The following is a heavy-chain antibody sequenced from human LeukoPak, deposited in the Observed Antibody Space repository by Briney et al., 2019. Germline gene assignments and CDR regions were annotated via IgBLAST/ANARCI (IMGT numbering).Heavy chain of an antibody. CDR3: AKDPWGSGSWLFDC. CDR1: GFPFTSYA. D-gene: IGHD3-10*01. J-gene: IGHJ4*02. Sequence: GGSLRLSCAASGFPFTSYALSWVRQAPGKGLEWVSTISGSGGGSTYYADSVKGRFTISTDNSKNTLYLQMNSLRAEDTAVYYCAKDPWGSGSWLFDCWGQGTLVTVSS. CDR2: ISGSGGGST. V-gene: IGHV3-23*01.